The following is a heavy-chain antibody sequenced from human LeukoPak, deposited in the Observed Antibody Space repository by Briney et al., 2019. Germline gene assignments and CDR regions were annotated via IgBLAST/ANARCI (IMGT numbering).Heavy chain of an antibody. CDR3: ARGLYYYGSGSYLKDY. Sequence: ASVKVSCKASGYTFTSYGISWVRQAPGQGLEWMGWMNPNSGNTGYAQKFQGRVTMTRNTSISTAYMELSSLRSEDTAVYYCARGLYYYGSGSYLKDYWGQGTLVTVSS. J-gene: IGHJ4*02. CDR1: GYTFTSYG. V-gene: IGHV1-8*02. D-gene: IGHD3-10*01. CDR2: MNPNSGNT.